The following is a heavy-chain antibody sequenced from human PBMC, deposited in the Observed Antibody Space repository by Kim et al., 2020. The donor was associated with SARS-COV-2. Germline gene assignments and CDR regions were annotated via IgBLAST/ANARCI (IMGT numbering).Heavy chain of an antibody. Sequence: DYEDSGRGRFTVSRDGANMYLQMNSLRAEDTAVYYCARTLTGTTESFEYWGRGTLVTVSS. V-gene: IGHV3-7*03. J-gene: IGHJ1*01. D-gene: IGHD3-9*01. CDR3: ARTLTGTTESFEY.